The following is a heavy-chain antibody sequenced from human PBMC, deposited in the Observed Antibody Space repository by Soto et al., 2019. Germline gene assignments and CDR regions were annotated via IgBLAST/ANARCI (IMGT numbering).Heavy chain of an antibody. D-gene: IGHD3-16*02. CDR1: GYTSTSYG. CDR2: ISAYNGNT. Sequence: ASVKVSCKASGYTSTSYGISWVRQAPGQGLEWMGWISAYNGNTNYAQKLQGRVTMTTDTSTSTAYMELRSLRSDDTAVYYCARERYYDYVWGSYRYTAPDSFDYWGQGTLVTVSS. J-gene: IGHJ4*02. V-gene: IGHV1-18*01. CDR3: ARERYYDYVWGSYRYTAPDSFDY.